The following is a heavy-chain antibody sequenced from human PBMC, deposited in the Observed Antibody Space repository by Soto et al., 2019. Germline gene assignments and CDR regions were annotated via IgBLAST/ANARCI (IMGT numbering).Heavy chain of an antibody. CDR3: ARAAGGLTRYGYGMDV. Sequence: GGSLRLSCAASGFTFSSYAMHWVRQAPGKGLEWVAVISYDGSNKYYADSVKGRFTISRDNSKNTLYLQMNSLRAEDTAVYYCARAAGGLTRYGYGMDVWGQGTTVTVSS. CDR1: GFTFSSYA. CDR2: ISYDGSNK. V-gene: IGHV3-30-3*01. J-gene: IGHJ6*02. D-gene: IGHD3-10*01.